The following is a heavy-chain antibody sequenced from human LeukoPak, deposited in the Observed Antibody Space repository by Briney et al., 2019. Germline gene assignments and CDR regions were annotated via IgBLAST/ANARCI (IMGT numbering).Heavy chain of an antibody. V-gene: IGHV3-11*01. Sequence: GGFLRLSCAASGFTFSDCYMSWIRQAPGKGREGVSYISSSGSTIYYADSVKGRFTISRDNAKNSLYLQMNSLRAEDTAVYYCARETYDILPGPGPFDYWGQGTLVTVSS. J-gene: IGHJ4*02. CDR3: ARETYDILPGPGPFDY. CDR2: ISSSGSTI. D-gene: IGHD3-9*01. CDR1: GFTFSDCY.